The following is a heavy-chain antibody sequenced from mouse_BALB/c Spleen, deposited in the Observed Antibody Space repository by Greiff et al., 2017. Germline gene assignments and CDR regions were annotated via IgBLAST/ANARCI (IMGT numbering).Heavy chain of an antibody. V-gene: IGHV5-4*02. CDR3: ARDPTNAMDY. CDR1: GFTFSDYY. Sequence: EVHLVESGGGLVKPGGSLKLSCAASGFTFSDYYMYWVRQTPEKRLEWVATISDGGSYTYYPDSVKGRFTISRDNAKNNLYLQMSSLKSEDTAMYYCARDPTNAMDYWGQGTSVTVSS. CDR2: ISDGGSYT. J-gene: IGHJ4*01.